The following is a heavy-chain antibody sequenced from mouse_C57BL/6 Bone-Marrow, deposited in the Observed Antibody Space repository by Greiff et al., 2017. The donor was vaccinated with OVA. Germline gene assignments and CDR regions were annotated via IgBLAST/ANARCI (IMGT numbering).Heavy chain of an antibody. CDR3: ARGDDYGSSWECDY. CDR2: IDPSDSYT. D-gene: IGHD1-1*01. V-gene: IGHV1-50*01. CDR1: GYTFTSYW. J-gene: IGHJ2*01. Sequence: VQLQQPGAELVKPGASVKLSCKASGYTFTSYWMQWVKQRPGQGLEWIGEIDPSDSYTNYNQKFKGKATLTVDTSSSTAYMQLSSLTSEDSAVDYGARGDDYGSSWECDYWGQGTTVTVSA.